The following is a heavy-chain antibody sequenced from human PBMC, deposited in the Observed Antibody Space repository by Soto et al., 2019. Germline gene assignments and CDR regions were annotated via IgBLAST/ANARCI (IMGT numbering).Heavy chain of an antibody. CDR1: GGSMTSYY. V-gene: IGHV4-59*01. CDR3: VRAYFDFTGGYSPYWYSEV. D-gene: IGHD3-3*01. J-gene: IGHJ2*01. Sequence: SETLSLTCRVSGGSMTSYYWNWLRQSPGKGLEWIGYIDDAGSTKFNPSLRRRVSMSILTSQGQVSLTLDSVTAADTAVYYCVRAYFDFTGGYSPYWYSEVWGRGTLVTVSS. CDR2: IDDAGST.